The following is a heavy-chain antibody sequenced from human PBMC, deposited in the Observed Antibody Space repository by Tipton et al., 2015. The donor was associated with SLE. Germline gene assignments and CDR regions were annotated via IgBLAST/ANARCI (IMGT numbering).Heavy chain of an antibody. CDR1: GYTFTDYY. V-gene: IGHV1-2*02. D-gene: IGHD1-1*01. Sequence: QSGPEVKKPGASVKVSCRASGYTFTDYYVHWVRQAPGQGLEWMGWIEPNSGDTDYAQNFQGRVTMTSDTSITTAYMELIRLTSDDTAVYYCVRVQRLPRSFDLWGRGTLVTVSS. CDR2: IEPNSGDT. CDR3: VRVQRLPRSFDL. J-gene: IGHJ2*01.